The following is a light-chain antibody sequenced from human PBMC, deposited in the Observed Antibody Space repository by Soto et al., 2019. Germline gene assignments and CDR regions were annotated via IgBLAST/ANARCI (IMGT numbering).Light chain of an antibody. V-gene: IGLV2-23*02. CDR2: EVS. J-gene: IGLJ3*02. CDR1: SSDVGSYNL. CDR3: CSYAGSPWV. Sequence: QSALTQPASVSGSPGQSITISCTGTSSDVGSYNLVSWYQQHPGKAPKLMIYEVSKRPSGVSNRFSGSKSGNTASLTISGLQAEGEADYYCCSYAGSPWVFGGGTQLTVL.